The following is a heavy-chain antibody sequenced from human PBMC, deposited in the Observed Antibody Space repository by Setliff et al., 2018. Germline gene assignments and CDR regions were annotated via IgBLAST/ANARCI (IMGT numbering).Heavy chain of an antibody. CDR2: IRRKGDSYAT. D-gene: IGHD4-17*01. CDR3: SAVLNGDYFDY. J-gene: IGHJ4*02. V-gene: IGHV3-73*01. Sequence: GGSLRLSCAASGFTFSGSAMHWVRQASGKGLEWVGRIRRKGDSYATAYAASVKGRFTISRDDSKNMAYLQMNSLKIEDMAVYYCSAVLNGDYFDYWGQGTLVTVSS. CDR1: GFTFSGSA.